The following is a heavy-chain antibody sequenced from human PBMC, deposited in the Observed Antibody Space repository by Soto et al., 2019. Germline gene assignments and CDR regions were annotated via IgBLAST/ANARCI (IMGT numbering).Heavy chain of an antibody. J-gene: IGHJ6*02. CDR2: ISYDGTAK. CDR3: AKDEGRFLRNYFNYGIDV. D-gene: IGHD3-3*01. CDR1: GFDFSDHG. V-gene: IGHV3-33*03. Sequence: LRLSCAASGFDFSDHGMHWVRQAPGEGLEWVTVISYDGTAKYYKESVKGRFTTSRDNSKKTLYLQIDSLRVEDAAVYYCAKDEGRFLRNYFNYGIDVWGLGTTVTVSS.